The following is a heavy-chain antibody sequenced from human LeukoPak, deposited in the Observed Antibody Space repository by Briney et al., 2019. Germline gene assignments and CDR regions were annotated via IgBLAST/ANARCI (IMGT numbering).Heavy chain of an antibody. D-gene: IGHD6-19*01. CDR3: ASPSSGWDSDY. CDR2: INPNSGVT. V-gene: IGHV1-2*02. J-gene: IGHJ4*02. Sequence: ASVKVSCKTSGYTFTGYYMHWVRQAPGQGLEWMGWINPNSGVTNYAQKFQGRVTMTRDTSISTAYMELNRLRSDDTAVYYCASPSSGWDSDYWGQGTLVTVSS. CDR1: GYTFTGYY.